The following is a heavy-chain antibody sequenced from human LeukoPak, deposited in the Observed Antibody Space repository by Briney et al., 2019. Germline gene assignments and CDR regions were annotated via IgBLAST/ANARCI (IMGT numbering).Heavy chain of an antibody. CDR2: INHSGST. CDR3: ARGGDLYGEVDY. V-gene: IGHV4-34*01. Sequence: PSETLSLTCAVYGGSLSGYYWSWIRHPPGKGLERIAEINHSGSTNYNPSLKSRVTISVDTSKNQSSLKLSSVTAADTAVYYCARGGDLYGEVDYWGQGTLVTVSS. J-gene: IGHJ4*02. CDR1: GGSLSGYY. D-gene: IGHD4-17*01.